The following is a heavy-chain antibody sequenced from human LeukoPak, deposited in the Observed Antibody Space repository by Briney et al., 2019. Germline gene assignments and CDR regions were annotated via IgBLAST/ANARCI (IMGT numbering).Heavy chain of an antibody. J-gene: IGHJ4*02. CDR2: INHSGGT. D-gene: IGHD3-10*01. CDR3: ARGEGSGSYMSYFDY. CDR1: GFTFSSYA. V-gene: IGHV4-34*01. Sequence: GSLRLSCAASGFTFSSYAMHWVRQAPGKGLEWIGEINHSGGTNYNPSLKSRATISEDRSKNQFSLKMSSVTAADTAVYYCARGEGSGSYMSYFDYWGQGALVTVSS.